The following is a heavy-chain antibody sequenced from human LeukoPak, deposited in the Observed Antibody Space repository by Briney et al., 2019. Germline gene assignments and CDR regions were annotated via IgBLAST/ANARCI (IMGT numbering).Heavy chain of an antibody. V-gene: IGHV1-69*05. J-gene: IGHJ4*02. Sequence: ASVKASCKASGYTFTGYYMHWVRQAPGQGLEWMGRIIPIFGTANYAQKFQGRVTITTDESTSTAYMELSSLRSEDTAVYYCARGSYGYEFYFDYWGQGTLVTVSS. CDR3: ARGSYGYEFYFDY. CDR2: IIPIFGTA. D-gene: IGHD5-18*01. CDR1: GYTFTGYY.